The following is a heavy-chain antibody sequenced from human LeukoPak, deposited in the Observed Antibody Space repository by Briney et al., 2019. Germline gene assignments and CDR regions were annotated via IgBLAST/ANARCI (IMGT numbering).Heavy chain of an antibody. D-gene: IGHD3-22*01. J-gene: IGHJ1*01. CDR3: ATYSSLNRREFQY. Sequence: GGSLRLSCATSGFTFSTYVMHWVRQAPGKGLEWVALISSDEHNKYYADSVKGRFTISRDNSKNTLYLQMNSLRAEDTAVYYCATYSSLNRREFQYWGQGTLLTVSS. V-gene: IGHV3-30*03. CDR1: GFTFSTYV. CDR2: ISSDEHNK.